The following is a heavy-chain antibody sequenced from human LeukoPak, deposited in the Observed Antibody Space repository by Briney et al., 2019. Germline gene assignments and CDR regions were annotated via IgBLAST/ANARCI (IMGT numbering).Heavy chain of an antibody. J-gene: IGHJ5*02. CDR2: INHSVST. Sequence: SSETLSLTRAVYGGSFSGYSRSWIRQPPGKGLEWIGEINHSVSTNYNPSLKSRVTISVDTSKNQFSLKLTSVTAADTAVYYCARVARWIYSNYGVWFDPWGQGTLVTVSS. CDR1: GGSFSGYS. D-gene: IGHD4-11*01. V-gene: IGHV4-34*01. CDR3: ARVARWIYSNYGVWFDP.